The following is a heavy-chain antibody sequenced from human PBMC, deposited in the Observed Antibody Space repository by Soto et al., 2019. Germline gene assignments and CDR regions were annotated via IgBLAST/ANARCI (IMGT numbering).Heavy chain of an antibody. Sequence: QVQLVQSVAEVKKPGASVKVSCRASGFTFTLYSMHWVRQAPGQRLEWMGWINGGSGKTKYSQKFQGRVTIARDTSASTAYMEVSSLRSEDTAVYYCARYSGNYQDAFDIRGQGTMVTVSS. CDR3: ARYSGNYQDAFDI. D-gene: IGHD1-26*01. CDR1: GFTFTLYS. J-gene: IGHJ3*02. CDR2: INGGSGKT. V-gene: IGHV1-3*01.